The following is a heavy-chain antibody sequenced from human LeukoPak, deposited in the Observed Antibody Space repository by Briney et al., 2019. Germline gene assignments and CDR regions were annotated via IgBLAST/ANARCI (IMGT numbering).Heavy chain of an antibody. CDR1: GYSFTSYW. Sequence: GESLKISCKGSGYSFTSYWIGWVRQMPGKGLEWMGIIYPGDSDTRYSPSFQGQVTISADKSISTAYLQWSSLKASDTAMYYCARGLILTGPPGWFDPWGQGTLVTVSS. CDR2: IYPGDSDT. D-gene: IGHD3-9*01. CDR3: ARGLILTGPPGWFDP. J-gene: IGHJ5*02. V-gene: IGHV5-51*01.